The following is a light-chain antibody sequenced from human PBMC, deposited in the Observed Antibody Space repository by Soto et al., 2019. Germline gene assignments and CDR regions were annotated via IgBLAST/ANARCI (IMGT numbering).Light chain of an antibody. Sequence: QSALTQPASVSGSPGQSITISCTGSTSDVGAYNYVSWYKHHPGQAPQLMIYEVSNRPSGVSNRFSGSKSGNTASLTISGLQADDEGDYYCSSYTDSSTYVFGTGTKVTVL. CDR1: TSDVGAYNY. V-gene: IGLV2-14*01. CDR3: SSYTDSSTYV. J-gene: IGLJ1*01. CDR2: EVS.